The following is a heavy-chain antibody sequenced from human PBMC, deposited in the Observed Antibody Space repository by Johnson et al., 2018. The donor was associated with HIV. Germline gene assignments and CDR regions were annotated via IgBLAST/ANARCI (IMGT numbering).Heavy chain of an antibody. V-gene: IGHV3-15*01. CDR1: GFTFSNAW. D-gene: IGHD3-16*01. CDR3: TTYATMITMYVEIKGGAFDI. CDR2: IKSKTDGGTT. Sequence: EVQLVESGGGLVQPGRSLKLSCAASGFTFSNAWMSWVRQAPGKGLEWIGRIKSKTDGGTTEYAEPVKGRFTISRDDSKNTLYLQMNSLTTEDTAVYYCTTYATMITMYVEIKGGAFDIWGQGTMVTVSS. J-gene: IGHJ3*02.